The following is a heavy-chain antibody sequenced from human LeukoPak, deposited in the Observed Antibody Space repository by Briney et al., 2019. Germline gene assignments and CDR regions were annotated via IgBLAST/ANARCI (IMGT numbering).Heavy chain of an antibody. CDR2: INSDGSSP. CDR1: GFTFSSYW. CDR3: AKDAVRGSGRINWFDS. D-gene: IGHD3-10*01. Sequence: PGGSLRLSCAASGFTFSSYWMHWVRQAPGKGLVWVSCINSDGSSPTYADSVKGRFTISRDNAKNTLSLQMNSLRDEDTAAYYCAKDAVRGSGRINWFDSWGQGTLVTVSS. J-gene: IGHJ5*01. V-gene: IGHV3-74*01.